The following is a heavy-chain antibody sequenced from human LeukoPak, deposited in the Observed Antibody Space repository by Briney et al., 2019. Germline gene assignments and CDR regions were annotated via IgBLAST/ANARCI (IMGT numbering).Heavy chain of an antibody. CDR2: INHSGST. CDR1: GGSFSGYY. D-gene: IGHD2-15*01. Sequence: PSETLSLTCAVYGGSFSGYYWSWIRQPPGKGLEWIGEINHSGSTNYNPSLKSRVHISVDTSKNQFSLKLSSVTAADTAVYYCARGALAATPWGQGTLVTVSS. J-gene: IGHJ5*02. V-gene: IGHV4-34*01. CDR3: ARGALAATP.